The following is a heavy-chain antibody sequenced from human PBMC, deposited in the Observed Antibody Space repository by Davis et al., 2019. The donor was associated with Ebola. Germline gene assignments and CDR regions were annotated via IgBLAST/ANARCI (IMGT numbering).Heavy chain of an antibody. D-gene: IGHD2-2*02. CDR2: INPSGCYA. V-gene: IGHV1-46*03. CDR3: ARDHSYTSGREFDY. CDR1: GYTFTRFY. J-gene: IGHJ4*02. Sequence: AASVKVSCKASGYTFTRFYVHWVRQAPGQGPEWMGMINPSGCYATYAQKFQGRVTMTRDMSTTTVYMELSSPRSEDTAVYYCARDHSYTSGREFDYWGQGTLVTVSS.